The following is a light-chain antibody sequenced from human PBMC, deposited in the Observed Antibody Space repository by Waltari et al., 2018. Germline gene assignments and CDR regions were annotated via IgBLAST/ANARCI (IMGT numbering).Light chain of an antibody. CDR1: NIGSYS. J-gene: IGLJ1*01. CDR2: YDS. Sequence: SYVLTQPPSVSVAPGATASITCGGDNIGSYSVPWYQQKPGPTPLSIIFYDSDRPSGIPARFSGSNSGNTATLTITSVEAGDEARYYCHVWHAHFDPGVFGTGTEVTVL. CDR3: HVWHAHFDPGV. V-gene: IGLV3-21*04.